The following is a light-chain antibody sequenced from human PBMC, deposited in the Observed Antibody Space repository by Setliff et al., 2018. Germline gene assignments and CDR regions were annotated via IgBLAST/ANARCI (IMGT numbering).Light chain of an antibody. CDR2: RNN. Sequence: QSALTQPPSASGAPGQRVIISCSGSRPNIANNYVYWYQQLPGTAPKLLVNRNNQRPSGVPDRFSGSKSGTSASLAINGLRSEDEADYYCAACDNSLSGYVFGTGTKVTVL. CDR3: AACDNSLSGYV. J-gene: IGLJ1*01. CDR1: RPNIANNY. V-gene: IGLV1-47*01.